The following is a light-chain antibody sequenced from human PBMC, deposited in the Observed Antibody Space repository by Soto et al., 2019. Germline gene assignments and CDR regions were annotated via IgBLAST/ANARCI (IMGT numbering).Light chain of an antibody. CDR2: GAS. Sequence: PGERAPLSCRASQSVSSSYLAWYQQKPGQAPRLLIYGASSRATGIPDRFSGSGSGTDFTLTISRLEPEDFAVYYCQQYGSSPRTFGQGTKVDI. CDR1: QSVSSSY. J-gene: IGKJ1*01. CDR3: QQYGSSPRT. V-gene: IGKV3-20*01.